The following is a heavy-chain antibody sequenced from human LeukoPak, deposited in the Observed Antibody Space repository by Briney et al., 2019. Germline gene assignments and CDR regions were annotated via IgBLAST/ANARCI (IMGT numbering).Heavy chain of an antibody. J-gene: IGHJ4*02. CDR2: INPNSGGT. CDR1: GYTFTGYY. D-gene: IGHD3-22*01. V-gene: IGHV1-2*02. CDR3: ARDRLPYYDNSGETSPDY. Sequence: GASVKVSCKASGYTFTGYYMHWVRQAPGQGLEWMGWINPNSGGTNYAQKFQGRVTMTRDTSISTAYMELSRLRSDDTAVYYCARDRLPYYDNSGETSPDYWGQGTLVTVSS.